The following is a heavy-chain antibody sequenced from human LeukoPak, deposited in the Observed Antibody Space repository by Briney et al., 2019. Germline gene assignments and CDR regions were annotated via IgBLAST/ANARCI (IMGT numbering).Heavy chain of an antibody. CDR1: GGSFSGYY. CDR3: ARVNSNYGLDY. Sequence: SETLSLTCAVYGGSFSGYYWSWIRQPPGKGLEWIGEINHSGSTNYNPSLKSRVTISVDTSKNQFSLKLSSVTAADAAVYYCARVNSNYGLDYWGQGTLVTVSS. CDR2: INHSGST. V-gene: IGHV4-34*01. D-gene: IGHD4-4*01. J-gene: IGHJ4*02.